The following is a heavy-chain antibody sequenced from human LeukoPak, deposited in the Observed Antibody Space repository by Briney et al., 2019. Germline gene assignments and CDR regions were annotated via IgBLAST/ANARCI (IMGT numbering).Heavy chain of an antibody. D-gene: IGHD3-3*01. CDR3: ARVSSLGFWNYYGMDV. CDR1: VYTFTSYY. Sequence: ASVTVSCKASVYTFTSYYMHWVRQAPGQGLEWMGIINPSGGSTSYAQKFQGRVTMTRDTSTSTVYMELSSLRSEDTAVYYCARVSSLGFWNYYGMDVWGQGTTVTDSS. CDR2: INPSGGST. J-gene: IGHJ6*02. V-gene: IGHV1-46*01.